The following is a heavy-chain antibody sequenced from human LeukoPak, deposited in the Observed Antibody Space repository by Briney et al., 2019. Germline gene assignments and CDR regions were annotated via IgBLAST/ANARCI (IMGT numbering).Heavy chain of an antibody. Sequence: SVKVSCKASGGTFSSYAISWVRQAPGRGLEWMGRIIPILGIANYAQKFQGRVTITADKSTSTAYMELSSLRSEDTAVYYCATLYSGSYPGDYWGQGTLVTVSS. J-gene: IGHJ4*02. D-gene: IGHD1-26*01. V-gene: IGHV1-69*04. CDR1: GGTFSSYA. CDR2: IIPILGIA. CDR3: ATLYSGSYPGDY.